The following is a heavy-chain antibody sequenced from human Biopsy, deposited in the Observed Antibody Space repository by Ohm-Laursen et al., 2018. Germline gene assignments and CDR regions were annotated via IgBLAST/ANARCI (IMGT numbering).Heavy chain of an antibody. V-gene: IGHV4-59*01. Sequence: SDTPSLTCTVSGVSISTYYWSWIRQSPGRGLEWIAYIYYSGSTDYNPSLKSRVTISLDTSKNQFSLKLSSVTAADTAIYYCAREAIGVATAFDIWGQGTMATVSS. CDR1: GVSISTYY. CDR3: AREAIGVATAFDI. CDR2: IYYSGST. J-gene: IGHJ3*02. D-gene: IGHD5-12*01.